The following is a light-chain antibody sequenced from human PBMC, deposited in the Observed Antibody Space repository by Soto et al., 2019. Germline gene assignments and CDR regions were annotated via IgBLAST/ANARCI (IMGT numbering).Light chain of an antibody. J-gene: IGLJ1*01. Sequence: QSALTQPPSASGSPGQSVIISCTGTSSDVGGYNFVSWFQQHPGKAPKLMIYEVTKRPSGVPDRFSGSKSGNTASLTVSGLQAEDEADYYCASYAGGNKVFGTATKVTVL. CDR3: ASYAGGNKV. V-gene: IGLV2-8*01. CDR2: EVT. CDR1: SSDVGGYNF.